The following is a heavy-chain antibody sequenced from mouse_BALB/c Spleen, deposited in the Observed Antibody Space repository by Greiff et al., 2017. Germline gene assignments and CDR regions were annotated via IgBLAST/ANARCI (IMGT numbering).Heavy chain of an antibody. J-gene: IGHJ3*01. Sequence: EVHLVESGGGLVQPGGSRKLSCAASGFTFSSFGMHWVRQAPEKGLEWVAYISSGSSTIYYADTVKGRFTISRDNPKNTLFLQMTSLRSEDTAMYYCARPLYYYGSSYGFAYWGQGTLVTVSA. V-gene: IGHV5-17*02. D-gene: IGHD1-1*01. CDR3: ARPLYYYGSSYGFAY. CDR2: ISSGSSTI. CDR1: GFTFSSFG.